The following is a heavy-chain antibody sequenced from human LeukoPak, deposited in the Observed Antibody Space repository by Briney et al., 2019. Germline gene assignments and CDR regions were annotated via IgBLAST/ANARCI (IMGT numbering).Heavy chain of an antibody. Sequence: ASVKVFCKASGYTFTSYGISWVRQAPGQGLEWMGWISAYNGNTNYAQKLQGRVTMTTDTSTSTAYMELRSLRSDDTAVYYCARDKAAAEIFDYWGQGTLVTVSS. V-gene: IGHV1-18*01. CDR3: ARDKAAAEIFDY. D-gene: IGHD6-13*01. J-gene: IGHJ4*02. CDR1: GYTFTSYG. CDR2: ISAYNGNT.